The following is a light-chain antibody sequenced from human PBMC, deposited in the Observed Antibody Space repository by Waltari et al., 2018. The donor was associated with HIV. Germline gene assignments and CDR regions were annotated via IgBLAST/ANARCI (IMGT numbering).Light chain of an antibody. CDR2: WAS. V-gene: IGKV4-1*01. J-gene: IGKJ4*01. Sequence: DIVMTQSPDSLAVSLGERATINCKSSQSVLHSSNNKNYLAWYQQKPGQPPKLLIYWASTREFGVPDRFSGSGSGTDFTLTISSLQAEDVALYYCQQYYSTPLTFGGGTKVEIK. CDR1: QSVLHSSNNKNY. CDR3: QQYYSTPLT.